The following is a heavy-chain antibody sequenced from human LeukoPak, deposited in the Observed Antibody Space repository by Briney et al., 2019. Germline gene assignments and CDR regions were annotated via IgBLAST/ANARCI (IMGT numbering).Heavy chain of an antibody. CDR2: ISAYNGNT. CDR1: GYTFTSYD. J-gene: IGHJ4*02. Sequence: ASVKVSCKASGYTFTSYDINWVRQATGQGLEWMGWISAYNGNTDYAQKLQGRVTMTTDTSTSTAYMELRSLRSDDTAVYYCARDYLSYDSSGYQSDYWGQGTLVTVSS. V-gene: IGHV1-18*01. D-gene: IGHD3-22*01. CDR3: ARDYLSYDSSGYQSDY.